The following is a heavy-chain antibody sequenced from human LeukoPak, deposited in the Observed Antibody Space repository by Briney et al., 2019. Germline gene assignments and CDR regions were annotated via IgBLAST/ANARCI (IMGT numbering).Heavy chain of an antibody. Sequence: SETLSLTCAVSGGSIKSNNWWSWVRQPPGKGLEWIGEINHSGSTNYNPSLKSRVTISVDTSKNQFSLKLSSVTAADTAVYYCALASGITMIIDAFDIWGQGTMVTVSS. J-gene: IGHJ3*02. CDR1: GGSIKSNNW. CDR3: ALASGITMIIDAFDI. V-gene: IGHV4-4*02. D-gene: IGHD3-22*01. CDR2: INHSGST.